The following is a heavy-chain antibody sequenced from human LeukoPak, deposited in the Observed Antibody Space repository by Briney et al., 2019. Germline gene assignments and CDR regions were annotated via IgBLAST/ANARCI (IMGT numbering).Heavy chain of an antibody. CDR2: ISGSGGST. D-gene: IGHD3-3*01. V-gene: IGHV3-23*01. CDR3: AKGITIFGVVITPFDY. CDR1: GFTFSSYA. Sequence: GGSLRLSCAASGFTFSSYAMSWVRQAPGKGLEWVSAISGSGGSTYYADSVKGRFTISRDNSKNTLYLQMNSLRAEDTAVYYCAKGITIFGVVITPFDYWGQGTLVTVSS. J-gene: IGHJ4*02.